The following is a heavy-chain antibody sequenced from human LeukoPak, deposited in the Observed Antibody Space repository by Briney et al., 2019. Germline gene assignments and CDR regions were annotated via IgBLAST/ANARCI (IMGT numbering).Heavy chain of an antibody. J-gene: IGHJ4*02. Sequence: ASVKVSCKASGYTFTGYYMHWVRQAPGQGLEWMGWINPNSGGTNYVQKFQGRVTMTRDTSISTAYMELSRLRSDDTAVYYCASTAPFVVYYFDYWGQGTLVTVSS. V-gene: IGHV1-2*02. CDR3: ASTAPFVVYYFDY. CDR1: GYTFTGYY. CDR2: INPNSGGT. D-gene: IGHD2-21*01.